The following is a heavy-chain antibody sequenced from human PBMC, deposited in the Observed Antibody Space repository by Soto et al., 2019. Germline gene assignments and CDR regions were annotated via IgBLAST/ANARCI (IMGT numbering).Heavy chain of an antibody. CDR2: IDPGDSYT. D-gene: IGHD1-26*01. V-gene: IGHV5-10-1*01. CDR3: ARHLRGSYYYYHYGMDV. J-gene: IGHJ6*02. Sequence: GESLKISCKGSGYNFTNYWISWVRQMPGKGLEWMGRIDPGDSYTNYSPSFQGHVTISVDKSISTAYLQWSSLKASDTAMYYFARHLRGSYYYYHYGMDVWGQGTTVTVSS. CDR1: GYNFTNYW.